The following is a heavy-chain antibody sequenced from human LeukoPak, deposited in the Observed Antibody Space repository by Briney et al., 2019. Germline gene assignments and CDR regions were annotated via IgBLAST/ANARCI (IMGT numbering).Heavy chain of an antibody. CDR2: ISYSGST. D-gene: IGHD2-15*01. V-gene: IGHV4-59*01. Sequence: PSETLSLTCTVSGGSINSLYWTWIRQRPGKGLEWLGYISYSGSTNYNPSLKSRVTISVDTSKNQLSLRLTSVTAADTAVYYCARGSCSGGSCSSFYFYYMDVWGKGTTVTVSS. CDR1: GGSINSLY. CDR3: ARGSCSGGSCSSFYFYYMDV. J-gene: IGHJ6*03.